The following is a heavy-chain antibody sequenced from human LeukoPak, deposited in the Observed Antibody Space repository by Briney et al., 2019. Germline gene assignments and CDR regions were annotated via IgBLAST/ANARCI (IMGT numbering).Heavy chain of an antibody. D-gene: IGHD3-10*01. Sequence: PSETLSLTCAVYGGSFSGYYWSWLRQPPGKGLEWIGEINHSGSTNYNPSLKSRVTISVDTSKNQFSLKLSSVTAADTAVYYCARGRDYYGSGSYYPTLDPWGQGTLVTVSS. J-gene: IGHJ5*02. CDR1: GGSFSGYY. CDR2: INHSGST. V-gene: IGHV4-34*01. CDR3: ARGRDYYGSGSYYPTLDP.